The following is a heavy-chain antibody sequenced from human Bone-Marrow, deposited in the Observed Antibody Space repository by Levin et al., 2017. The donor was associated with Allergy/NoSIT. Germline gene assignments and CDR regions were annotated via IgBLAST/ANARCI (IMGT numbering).Heavy chain of an antibody. CDR2: ISDRGSS. V-gene: IGHV4-59*01. D-gene: IGHD1-26*01. Sequence: SETLSLTCTVSGGSISSSFWNWIRQPPGKGLEWIGYISDRGSSNYSPSLKSRVTISIDSSKNLVSLKLTSVTAADTAVYYCARDVSGTYYAFGFWGHGTMVTVSS. J-gene: IGHJ3*01. CDR1: GGSISSSF. CDR3: ARDVSGTYYAFGF.